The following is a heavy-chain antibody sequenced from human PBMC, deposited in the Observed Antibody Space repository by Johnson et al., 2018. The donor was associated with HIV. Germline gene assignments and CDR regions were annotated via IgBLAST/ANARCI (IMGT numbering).Heavy chain of an antibody. Sequence: QVQLVESGGGVVQPGRSLRLSCAASGFTFSSYGMHWVRQAPGKGLEWVAVISYDGSNKYYADSVKGRFTISRDNSKNTLYLQMNSLRTEDTAVYYCARVIRLGAVRLRHAFDIWGQGTMVTVSS. CDR1: GFTFSSYG. J-gene: IGHJ3*02. D-gene: IGHD4-17*01. CDR3: ARVIRLGAVRLRHAFDI. CDR2: ISYDGSNK. V-gene: IGHV3-30*03.